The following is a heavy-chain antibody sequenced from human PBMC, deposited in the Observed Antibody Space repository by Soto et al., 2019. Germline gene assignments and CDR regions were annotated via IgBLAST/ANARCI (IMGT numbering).Heavy chain of an antibody. V-gene: IGHV1-46*01. D-gene: IGHD2-2*01. Sequence: ASVKVSCKASGYTFTSYYMHWVLQAPGQGLEWMGIINPSGGSTSYAQKFQGRVTMTRDTSTSTVYMELSSLRSEDTAVYYCARARYCSSTSCFQYYFDYWGQGTLVTVSS. J-gene: IGHJ4*02. CDR1: GYTFTSYY. CDR2: INPSGGST. CDR3: ARARYCSSTSCFQYYFDY.